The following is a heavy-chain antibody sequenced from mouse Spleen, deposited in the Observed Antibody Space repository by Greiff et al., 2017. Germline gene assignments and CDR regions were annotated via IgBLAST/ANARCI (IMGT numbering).Heavy chain of an antibody. CDR3: GTTGPYYGSSYDAMDY. D-gene: IGHD1-1*01. J-gene: IGHJ4*01. V-gene: IGHV1-15*01. CDR1: GYTFTDYE. CDR2: IDPETGGT. Sequence: QVQLQQSGAELVRPGASVTLSCKASGYTFTDYEMHWVKQTPVHGLEWIGAIDPETGGTAYNQKFKGKAILTADKSSSTAYMELRSLTSEDSAVYYCGTTGPYYGSSYDAMDYWGQGTSVTVSS.